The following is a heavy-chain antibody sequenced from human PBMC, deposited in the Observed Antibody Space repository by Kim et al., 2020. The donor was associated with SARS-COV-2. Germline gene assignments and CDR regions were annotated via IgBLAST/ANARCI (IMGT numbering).Heavy chain of an antibody. V-gene: IGHV3-48*03. Sequence: GGSLRLSCAASGFTFSSYEMNWVRQAPGKGLEWVSYISSSGSTIYYADSVKGRFTISRDNAKNSLYLQMNSLRAEDTAVYYCARAPPGVVVPAAMFLDSYYYYGMDVWGQGTTVTVSS. CDR1: GFTFSSYE. J-gene: IGHJ6*02. CDR2: ISSSGSTI. CDR3: ARAPPGVVVPAAMFLDSYYYYGMDV. D-gene: IGHD2-2*01.